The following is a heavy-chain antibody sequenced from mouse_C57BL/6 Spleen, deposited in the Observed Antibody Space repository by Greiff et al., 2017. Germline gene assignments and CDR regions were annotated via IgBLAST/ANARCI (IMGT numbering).Heavy chain of an antibody. CDR3: ARCHYYGSSYWFAY. J-gene: IGHJ3*01. Sequence: VQLKESGPELVKPGASVKIPCKASGYTFTDYNMDWVKQSHGKSLEWIGDINPNNGGTIYNQKFKGKATLTVDKSSSTAYMELRSLTSEDTAVYYCARCHYYGSSYWFAYWGQGTLVTVSA. V-gene: IGHV1-18*01. CDR2: INPNNGGT. D-gene: IGHD1-1*01. CDR1: GYTFTDYN.